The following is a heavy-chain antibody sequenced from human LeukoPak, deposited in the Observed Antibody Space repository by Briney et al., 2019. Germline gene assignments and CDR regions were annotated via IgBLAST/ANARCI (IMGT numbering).Heavy chain of an antibody. V-gene: IGHV3-30-3*01. CDR3: AKDRTYGYSSGWYVGY. Sequence: GGSLRLSCAASGFTFSSYAMHWVRQAPGKGLEWVAVISYDGSNKYYADSVKGRFTISRDNSKNTLYLQMNSLRAEDTAVYYCAKDRTYGYSSGWYVGYWGQGTLVTVSS. D-gene: IGHD6-19*01. CDR1: GFTFSSYA. J-gene: IGHJ4*02. CDR2: ISYDGSNK.